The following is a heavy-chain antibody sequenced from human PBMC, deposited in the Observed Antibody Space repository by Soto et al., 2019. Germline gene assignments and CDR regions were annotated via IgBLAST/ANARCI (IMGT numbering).Heavy chain of an antibody. J-gene: IGHJ4*02. CDR3: ASIPMFRGPSDY. Sequence: EVRLVESGGGLVQPGGSLRLSCAASGFTFSTYWMHWVRQAPGKGLVWVSRINGDGTTTQYADSVKGRFTISRDNAKNTLYMQMNTLRGADTAMYYSASIPMFRGPSDYWGQGTLVTVSS. CDR2: INGDGTTT. V-gene: IGHV3-74*02. D-gene: IGHD3-10*01. CDR1: GFTFSTYW.